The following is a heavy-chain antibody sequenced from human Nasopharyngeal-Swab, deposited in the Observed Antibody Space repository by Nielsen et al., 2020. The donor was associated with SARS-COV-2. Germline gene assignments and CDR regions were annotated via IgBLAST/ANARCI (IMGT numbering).Heavy chain of an antibody. D-gene: IGHD2-21*01. CDR2: IDLSESYN. CDR1: ANTFSTLW. V-gene: IGHV5-10-1*01. CDR3: GSRFCSGASCYVVRIAYYQYYMDV. J-gene: IGHJ6*03. Sequence: GESLKISCKASANTFSTLWISWVRQKPGKSLEWPGRIDLSESYNNYSPSFQGHVSFSVDKSTSTAYLQWSSLQASDTAMYYCGSRFCSGASCYVVRIAYYQYYMDVWSRGTTVTVSS.